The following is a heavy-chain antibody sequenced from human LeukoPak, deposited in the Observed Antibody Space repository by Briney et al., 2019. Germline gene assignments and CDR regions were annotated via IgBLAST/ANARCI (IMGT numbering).Heavy chain of an antibody. Sequence: GGSLRLSCAASGFTFSSYGMHWVRQAPGKGLEWVAIISYDGSNKYYADSVKGRFTISRDNSKNTLYLQMNSLRAEDTAVYYCARDLGGYDILTGVDYWGQGTLVTVSS. CDR3: ARDLGGYDILTGVDY. CDR1: GFTFSSYG. J-gene: IGHJ4*02. CDR2: ISYDGSNK. D-gene: IGHD3-9*01. V-gene: IGHV3-30*03.